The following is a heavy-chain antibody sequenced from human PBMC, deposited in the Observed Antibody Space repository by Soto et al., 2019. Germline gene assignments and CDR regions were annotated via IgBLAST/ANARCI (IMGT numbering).Heavy chain of an antibody. D-gene: IGHD4-17*01. CDR1: GGSISSGGYY. CDR2: IYYSGST. J-gene: IGHJ4*02. Sequence: PSETLSLTCTVSGGSISSGGYYWSWIRQHPGKGLEWIGYIYYSGSTYYNPSLKSRVTISVDTSKNQFSLKLSSVTAADTAVYYCARAFSSTTVTRSLWFDYWGQGTLVTVSS. CDR3: ARAFSSTTVTRSLWFDY. V-gene: IGHV4-31*03.